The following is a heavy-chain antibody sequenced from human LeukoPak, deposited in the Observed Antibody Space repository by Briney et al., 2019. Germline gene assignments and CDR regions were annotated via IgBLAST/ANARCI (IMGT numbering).Heavy chain of an antibody. D-gene: IGHD3-10*01. Sequence: QPGGSLRLSCTASGFTFGDYAMSWFRQAPGKGLEWVGFIRSKAYGGTTEYAASVKGRFTISRDDSKSIAYLQMNSLKTEDTAVYYCTRDERFGELLEGFDYWGQGTLVTVSS. CDR3: TRDERFGELLEGFDY. CDR2: IRSKAYGGTT. CDR1: GFTFGDYA. V-gene: IGHV3-49*03. J-gene: IGHJ4*02.